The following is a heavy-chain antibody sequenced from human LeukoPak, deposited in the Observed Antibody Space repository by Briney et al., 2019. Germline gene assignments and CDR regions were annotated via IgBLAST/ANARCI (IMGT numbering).Heavy chain of an antibody. V-gene: IGHV3-33*05. CDR3: ARSHMVRGVETYHFDY. D-gene: IGHD3-10*01. CDR1: GFTFGNYG. J-gene: IGHJ4*02. CDR2: ISYDGSNQ. Sequence: GRSLRLSCAASGFTFGNYGMHWARQAPGKGLEWVAVISYDGSNQYYPDSVKGRFTISRDNSKNTLYLQMNSLRAEDTAVYYCARSHMVRGVETYHFDYWGQGTLVTVSS.